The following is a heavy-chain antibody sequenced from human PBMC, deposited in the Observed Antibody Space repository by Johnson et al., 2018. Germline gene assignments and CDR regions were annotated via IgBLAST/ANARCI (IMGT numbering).Heavy chain of an antibody. D-gene: IGHD4-23*01. J-gene: IGHJ3*02. CDR2: VIPIFGTE. V-gene: IGHV1-69*01. CDR1: GGTFSSYA. CDR3: ARPGYGGHFQDAFDI. Sequence: QVQLVESGAEVKKPGSSVKVSCKASGGTFSSYAISWVRQAPGQGLEWMGGVIPIFGTENYAQKVQGRVTITAGDSTSTAYMELGRLSSEDTAVYYCARPGYGGHFQDAFDIWGQGTMVTVSS.